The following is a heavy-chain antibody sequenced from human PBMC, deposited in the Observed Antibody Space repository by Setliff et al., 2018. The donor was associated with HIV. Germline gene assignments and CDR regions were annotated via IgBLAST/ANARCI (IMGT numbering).Heavy chain of an antibody. CDR3: ARGAGYYGSGSSLPLGY. J-gene: IGHJ4*02. Sequence: SETLSLTCAVYGGSFSGYYWSWIRQPPGKGLEWIGEINHSGSTNYNPSLKSRVTISVDTSKNQFSLKLNSVTAADTAVYYCARGAGYYGSGSSLPLGYWGQGTLVTVSS. CDR2: INHSGST. CDR1: GGSFSGYY. V-gene: IGHV4-34*01. D-gene: IGHD3-10*01.